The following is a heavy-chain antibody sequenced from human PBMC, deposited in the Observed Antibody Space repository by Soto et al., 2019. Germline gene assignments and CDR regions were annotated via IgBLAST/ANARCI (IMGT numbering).Heavy chain of an antibody. V-gene: IGHV4-34*01. D-gene: IGHD6-13*01. J-gene: IGHJ5*02. CDR1: GGSFSGYY. Sequence: SETLSLTCAVYGGSFSGYYWSWIRQPPGKGLEWIGEINHSGSTNYNPSLKSRVTISVDTSKNQFSLKLSSVTAADTAVYYCARGNGQRRVGGGSSWYWFDPWGQGTLVTVSS. CDR2: INHSGST. CDR3: ARGNGQRRVGGGSSWYWFDP.